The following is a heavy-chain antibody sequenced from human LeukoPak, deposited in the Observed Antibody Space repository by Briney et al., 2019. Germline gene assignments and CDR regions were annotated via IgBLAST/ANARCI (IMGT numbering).Heavy chain of an antibody. D-gene: IGHD6-25*01. V-gene: IGHV3-48*04. CDR1: GFTFSSYS. Sequence: GGSLRLSCAASGFTFSSYSMNWVRQAPGKGLEWVSYISSSSSTIYYADSVKGRFTISRDNAKNTLYLQMNSLRAEDTAVYYCARRSAAKDAFDIWGQGTMVTVSS. J-gene: IGHJ3*02. CDR2: ISSSSSTI. CDR3: ARRSAAKDAFDI.